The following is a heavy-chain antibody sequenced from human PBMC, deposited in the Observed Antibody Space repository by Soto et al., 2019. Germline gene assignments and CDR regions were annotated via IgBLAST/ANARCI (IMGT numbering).Heavy chain of an antibody. D-gene: IGHD1-26*01. CDR2: IYYSGST. Sequence: SETLSLTCTVSGGSISSGGYYWSWIRQHPGKGLEWIGYIYYSGSTYYNPSLKSRVTISVDTSKNQFSLKLSSVTAADTAVYYCARTSSGANPYYYYGMDVWGQGTTVTVSS. J-gene: IGHJ6*02. CDR1: GGSISSGGYY. CDR3: ARTSSGANPYYYYGMDV. V-gene: IGHV4-31*03.